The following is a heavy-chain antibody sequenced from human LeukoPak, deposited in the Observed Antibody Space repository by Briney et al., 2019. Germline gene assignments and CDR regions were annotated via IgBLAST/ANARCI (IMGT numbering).Heavy chain of an antibody. Sequence: GGSLRLSCAASGFTFTSYSMNWVRQAPGKGLEWVANIKQDGSEKYYVDSVKGRFTISRDNAKNSLYLQMNSLRAEDTAVYYCAREGSIAAALFDYWGQGTLVTVSS. J-gene: IGHJ4*02. V-gene: IGHV3-7*03. D-gene: IGHD6-13*01. CDR1: GFTFTSYS. CDR3: AREGSIAAALFDY. CDR2: IKQDGSEK.